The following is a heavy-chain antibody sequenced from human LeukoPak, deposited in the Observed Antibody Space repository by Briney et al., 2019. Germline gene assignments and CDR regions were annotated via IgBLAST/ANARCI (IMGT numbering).Heavy chain of an antibody. CDR3: ARDKVHDYGDYPSFDY. J-gene: IGHJ4*02. CDR2: INSDGSST. V-gene: IGHV3-74*01. D-gene: IGHD4-17*01. CDR1: GSPFSTYW. Sequence: GGSLRLSCATSGSPFSTYWMSWVRQAPGQGLVLVSRINSDGSSTSYADSVKGRFTISRDNAKNTLYLQMNSLRAEDTAVYYCARDKVHDYGDYPSFDYWGQGTLVTVSS.